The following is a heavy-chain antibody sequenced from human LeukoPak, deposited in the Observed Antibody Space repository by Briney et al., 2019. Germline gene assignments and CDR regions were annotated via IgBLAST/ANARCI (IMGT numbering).Heavy chain of an antibody. Sequence: GGSLRLSCATSGFTFTTFWMHWVRQAPGKGLVWVARINHDGSSANYVDSVKGRFTISRDNAKNTVYLQMNSLRVEDTAVYYCAKGRTLVGGSTRSYDYWGQGTLVTVSS. D-gene: IGHD1-26*01. CDR3: AKGRTLVGGSTRSYDY. CDR1: GFTFTTFW. V-gene: IGHV3-74*01. CDR2: INHDGSSA. J-gene: IGHJ4*02.